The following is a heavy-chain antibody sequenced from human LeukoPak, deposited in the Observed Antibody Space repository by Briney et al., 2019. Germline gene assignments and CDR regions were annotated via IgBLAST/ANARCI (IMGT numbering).Heavy chain of an antibody. D-gene: IGHD3-10*01. CDR2: INPNSGGT. V-gene: IGHV1-2*02. CDR1: GYTFTGHY. CDR3: ARNMVRGSPVGIYWYFDL. J-gene: IGHJ2*01. Sequence: ASVKVSRKASGYTFTGHYMHWVRQAPGQGLEWMGWINPNSGGTNYAQKFQGRVTMTRDTSITTAYMELSRLGSDDTAVYYCARNMVRGSPVGIYWYFDLWGRGTLVTVSS.